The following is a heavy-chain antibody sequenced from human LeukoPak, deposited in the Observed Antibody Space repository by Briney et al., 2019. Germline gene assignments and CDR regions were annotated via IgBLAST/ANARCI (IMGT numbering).Heavy chain of an antibody. Sequence: ASVKVSCKASGYTFTSYYMHWVRQAPGQGLEWMGIINPSGGSTSYAQKFQGRVTMTRDTSTSTVYMELGSLRSEDTAVYYCAREGLIAVAGRGFDYWGQGTLVTVSS. CDR1: GYTFTSYY. CDR3: AREGLIAVAGRGFDY. D-gene: IGHD6-19*01. CDR2: INPSGGST. J-gene: IGHJ4*02. V-gene: IGHV1-46*01.